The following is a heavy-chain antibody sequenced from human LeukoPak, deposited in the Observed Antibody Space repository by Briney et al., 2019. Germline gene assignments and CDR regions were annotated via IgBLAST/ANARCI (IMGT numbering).Heavy chain of an antibody. D-gene: IGHD2-8*01. J-gene: IGHJ4*02. CDR1: GGTSSSYA. V-gene: IGHV1-69*13. CDR3: ARDGPYCTNGVCYYYFDY. Sequence: SVKVSCKASGGTSSSYAISWVRQAPGQGLEWMGGIIPIFGTANYTQKFQGRVTITADESTSTAYMELSSLRSEDTAVYYCARDGPYCTNGVCYYYFDYWGQGTLVTVSS. CDR2: IIPIFGTA.